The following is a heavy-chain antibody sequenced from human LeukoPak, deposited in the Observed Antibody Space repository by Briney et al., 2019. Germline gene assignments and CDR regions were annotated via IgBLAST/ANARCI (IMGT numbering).Heavy chain of an antibody. CDR1: GYSISSGYY. J-gene: IGHJ3*01. Sequence: SETLSLTCAVSGYSISSGYYWGWIRQSPGKGLEWIATIFHSGSIYYNPSLKSRVTLPVDTSKNQFSLRLNSVTAAHTALYYCARMGVSYDYDSSTYYPTAFDVWGKGTMVSVSS. CDR2: IFHSGSI. V-gene: IGHV4-38-2*01. CDR3: ARMGVSYDYDSSTYYPTAFDV. D-gene: IGHD3-22*01.